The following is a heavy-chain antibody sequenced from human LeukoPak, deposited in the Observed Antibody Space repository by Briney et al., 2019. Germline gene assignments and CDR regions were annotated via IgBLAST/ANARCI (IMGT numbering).Heavy chain of an antibody. Sequence: GGSLRLSCAASGFTFSSYAMHWVRQAPGKGLEWVAVISYDGSNKYYADSVKGRFTISRDNSKNTLYLQMNSLRAEDTAVYYCAREGDMVRGVMNWFDPWGQGTLVTVSS. D-gene: IGHD3-10*01. J-gene: IGHJ5*02. V-gene: IGHV3-30-3*01. CDR1: GFTFSSYA. CDR3: AREGDMVRGVMNWFDP. CDR2: ISYDGSNK.